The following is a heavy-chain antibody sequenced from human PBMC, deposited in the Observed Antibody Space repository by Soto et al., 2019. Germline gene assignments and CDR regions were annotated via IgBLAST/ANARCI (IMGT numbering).Heavy chain of an antibody. CDR3: ARGWYYDYVWGSYRHPAGVTQDYYYYGMDV. Sequence: ASVKVSCKASGYTFTGYYMHWVRQAPGQGLEWMGWINPNSGGTNYAQKFQGWVTMTRDTSISTAYMELSRLRSDDTAVYYCARGWYYDYVWGSYRHPAGVTQDYYYYGMDVWGQGTTVTVSS. D-gene: IGHD3-16*02. V-gene: IGHV1-2*04. CDR2: INPNSGGT. J-gene: IGHJ6*02. CDR1: GYTFTGYY.